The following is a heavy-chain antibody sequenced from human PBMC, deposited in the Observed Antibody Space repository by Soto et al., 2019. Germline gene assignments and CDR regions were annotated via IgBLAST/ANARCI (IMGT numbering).Heavy chain of an antibody. CDR1: GFTFSSYA. V-gene: IGHV3-23*01. CDR3: AKDKGRGTVIDY. Sequence: PGGSLRLSCAASGFTFSSYAMSWVRQAPGKGLEWVSAISGSGGSTYYADPVKGRFTISRDNSKNTLYLQMNSLRAEDTAVYYCAKDKGRGTVIDYWGQGTLVTVSS. D-gene: IGHD4-17*01. J-gene: IGHJ4*02. CDR2: ISGSGGST.